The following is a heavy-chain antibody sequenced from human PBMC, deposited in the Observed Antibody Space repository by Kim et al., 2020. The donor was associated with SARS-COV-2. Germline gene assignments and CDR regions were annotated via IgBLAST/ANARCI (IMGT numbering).Heavy chain of an antibody. J-gene: IGHJ6*02. D-gene: IGHD6-13*01. V-gene: IGHV1-2*06. CDR1: GYTFTGYY. CDR3: ARVPLKAGSHYYYGMDV. Sequence: ASVKVSCKASGYTFTGYYMHWVRQAPGQGLEWMGRINPNSGGTNYAQKFQGRVTMTRDTSISTAYMELSRLRSDDTAVYYCARVPLKAGSHYYYGMDVWGQGTTVTVSS. CDR2: INPNSGGT.